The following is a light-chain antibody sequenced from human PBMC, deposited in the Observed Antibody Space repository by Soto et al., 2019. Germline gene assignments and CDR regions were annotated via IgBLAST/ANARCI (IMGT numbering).Light chain of an antibody. CDR3: SSYTSSSTRV. Sequence: QSVLTQPASVSGSPGQSITISCTGTSSDVGGYNYVSWYQQNPGKAPKLMIYDVNNRPSGVSYRFSGSKSGNTASLTISGLQAEDEADYYCSSYTSSSTRVFGTGT. CDR2: DVN. J-gene: IGLJ1*01. V-gene: IGLV2-14*01. CDR1: SSDVGGYNY.